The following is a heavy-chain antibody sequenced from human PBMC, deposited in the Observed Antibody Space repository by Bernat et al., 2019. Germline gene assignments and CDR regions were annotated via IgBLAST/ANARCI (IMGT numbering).Heavy chain of an antibody. CDR3: ARDQGQWTKQDY. V-gene: IGHV3-30*03. J-gene: IGHJ4*02. D-gene: IGHD6-19*01. CDR2: ISYDGSNK. CDR1: GFTFSSYG. Sequence: QVQLVESGGGVVQPGRSLRLSCAASGFTFSSYGMHWVRQAPGKGLEWVAVISYDGSNKYYADSVKGRFTISRDNSKNTLYLQMNSLRTEDTAVYYCARDQGQWTKQDYWGQGTLVTVSS.